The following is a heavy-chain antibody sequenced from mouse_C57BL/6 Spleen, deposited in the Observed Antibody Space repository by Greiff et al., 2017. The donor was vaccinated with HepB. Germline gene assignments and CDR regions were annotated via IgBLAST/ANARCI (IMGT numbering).Heavy chain of an antibody. CDR2: IDPETGGT. CDR3: TRRCFY. Sequence: VQLQQSGAELVRPGASVTLSCKASGYTFTDYEMHWVKQTPVYGLEWIGAIDPETGGTAYNQKFKGKAILTADKSSSTAYMELRSLTSEDSAVYYCTRRCFYWGQGTSDSVSS. CDR1: GYTFTDYE. J-gene: IGHJ4*01. V-gene: IGHV1-15*01.